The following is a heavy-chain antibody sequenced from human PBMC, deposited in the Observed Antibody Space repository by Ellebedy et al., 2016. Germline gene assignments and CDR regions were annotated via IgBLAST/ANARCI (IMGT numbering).Heavy chain of an antibody. Sequence: ASVKVSCXASGYTFTSSGITWVRQAPGQGLEWMGGSSSRNHAQKFQGRVTMTTDTSTNTAYMELRSLRFDDTALYYCARDNRDGVRTSEAFYDPWGQGTLVTVS. D-gene: IGHD1-14*01. J-gene: IGHJ5*02. CDR3: ARDNRDGVRTSEAFYDP. V-gene: IGHV1-18*01. CDR2: SSSR. CDR1: GYTFTSSG.